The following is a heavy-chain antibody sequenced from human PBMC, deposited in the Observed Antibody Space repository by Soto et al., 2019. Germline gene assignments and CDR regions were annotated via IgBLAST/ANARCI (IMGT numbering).Heavy chain of an antibody. J-gene: IGHJ5*02. CDR1: GGSVGGGSYY. D-gene: IGHD1-7*01. V-gene: IGHV4-61*01. CDR3: ARPLETGTRSNWFGT. Sequence: SELLSLTCTVSGGSVGGGSYYWSLIRQPPGKGLEWIGYTYYSRRPNYTPSLKSRVTTSGDTSKKQSSLKLSSVTAADTAVYYCARPLETGTRSNWFGTWGQGTLVTVSS. CDR2: TYYSRRP.